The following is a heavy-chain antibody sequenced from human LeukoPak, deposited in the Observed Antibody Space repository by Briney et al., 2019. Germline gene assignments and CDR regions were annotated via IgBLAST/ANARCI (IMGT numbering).Heavy chain of an antibody. J-gene: IGHJ5*02. CDR1: GFAFSSYA. CDR3: ARSANPGVRDFDP. V-gene: IGHV3-48*02. Sequence: GGSLRLSCTASGFAFSSYAMAWVRQAPGKGLEWLSYISSSSKINYADSVKGRFTISRDNAKNSLYLQMISLRDEDTAVYYCARSANPGVRDFDPWGQGTLVTVSS. CDR2: ISSSSKI. D-gene: IGHD2-21*02.